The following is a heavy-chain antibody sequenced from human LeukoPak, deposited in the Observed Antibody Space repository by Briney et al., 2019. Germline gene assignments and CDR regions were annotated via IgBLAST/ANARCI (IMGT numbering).Heavy chain of an antibody. CDR1: GFTLSSEG. CDR2: IWYDRSNK. J-gene: IGHJ4*02. V-gene: IGHV3-33*01. CDR3: ARGSIYTYYYDISGYYFD. Sequence: GRSLRLSCAASGFTLSSEGMHWVRQAPGKGLGWGAVIWYDRSNKYYANSVKGRFTISIDNYKNTLYLQMNSLRAEDTAVYYCARGSIYTYYYDISGYYFDWGQGTLVTVSS. D-gene: IGHD3-22*01.